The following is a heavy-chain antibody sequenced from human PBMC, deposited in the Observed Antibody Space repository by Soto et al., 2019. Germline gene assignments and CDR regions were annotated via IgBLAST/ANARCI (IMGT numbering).Heavy chain of an antibody. Sequence: GGSLRLSCTASGFTFGDYAMSWFRQAPGKGLEWVGFIRSKAYGGTTEYAASVKGRFTISRDDSKSIAYLQMNSLKTEDTAVYYCTRDPRGYGDQYAYYYYYMDVWGKGTTVTVSS. CDR1: GFTFGDYA. J-gene: IGHJ6*03. CDR2: IRSKAYGGTT. CDR3: TRDPRGYGDQYAYYYYYMDV. V-gene: IGHV3-49*03. D-gene: IGHD4-17*01.